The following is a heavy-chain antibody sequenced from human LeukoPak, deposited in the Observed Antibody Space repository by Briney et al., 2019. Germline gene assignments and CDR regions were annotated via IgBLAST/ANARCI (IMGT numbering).Heavy chain of an antibody. CDR1: GFTFSSYG. V-gene: IGHV3-23*01. Sequence: PGGSLRLSCAASGFTFSSYGMSWVRQAPGKGLEWVSAITATSSSTHDADSVKGRFTISRDNSKNTVFLQMNSLRAEDTAVYYCARGRNCGGDCFSGLDFWGQGTLVTVSS. CDR2: ITATSSST. CDR3: ARGRNCGGDCFSGLDF. J-gene: IGHJ4*02. D-gene: IGHD2-21*02.